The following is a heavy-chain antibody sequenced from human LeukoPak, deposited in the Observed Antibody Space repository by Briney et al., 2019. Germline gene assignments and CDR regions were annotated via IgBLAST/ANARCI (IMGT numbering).Heavy chain of an antibody. Sequence: GGSLRLSCAASGFTFTTYWMSWVRQLPGKGLEWVANINQDGTEKYYVDSVKGRFTISRDNAKNSLDLQMNSLRVEDTGIYYCVKVAKYYYGSETYYFFELWGQGTPVTASS. V-gene: IGHV3-7*01. CDR1: GFTFTTYW. D-gene: IGHD3-10*01. CDR3: VKVAKYYYGSETYYFFEL. CDR2: INQDGTEK. J-gene: IGHJ1*01.